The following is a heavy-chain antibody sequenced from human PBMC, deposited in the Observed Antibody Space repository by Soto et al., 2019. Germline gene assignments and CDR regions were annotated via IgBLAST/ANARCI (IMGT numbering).Heavy chain of an antibody. D-gene: IGHD2-2*01. Sequence: SETLSLTCTVSGGSISSGDYYWSWIRQPPGKGLEWIGYIYYSGSTYYNPSLKSRVTISVDTSKNQFSLKLSSVTAADTAVYYCARPKLVVVPAAIGEVGNWGQGTLVTVSS. CDR2: IYYSGST. J-gene: IGHJ4*02. CDR3: ARPKLVVVPAAIGEVGN. V-gene: IGHV4-30-4*01. CDR1: GGSISSGDYY.